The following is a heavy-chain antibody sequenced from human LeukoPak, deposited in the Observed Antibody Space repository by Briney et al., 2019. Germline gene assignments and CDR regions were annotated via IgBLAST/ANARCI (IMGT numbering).Heavy chain of an antibody. D-gene: IGHD3-10*01. CDR3: ARDLSMVLGPLDY. J-gene: IGHJ4*02. CDR2: IWYDGSDI. CDR1: GFIFSTYG. Sequence: GRSLRLSCAASGFIFSTYGMHWVRQAPGKGLEWVAVIWYDGSDIYYADSVKGRFTISRDNSKNTLYLQVNSLRAEDTAVYYCARDLSMVLGPLDYWGQGTLVTVSS. V-gene: IGHV3-33*01.